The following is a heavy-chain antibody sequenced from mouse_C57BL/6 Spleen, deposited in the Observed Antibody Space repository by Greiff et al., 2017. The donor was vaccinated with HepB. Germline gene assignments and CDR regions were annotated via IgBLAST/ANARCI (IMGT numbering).Heavy chain of an antibody. CDR3: ARSYYGSSDSYWYFDV. J-gene: IGHJ1*03. Sequence: EVKLLESGAELVKPGASVKLSCTASGFNIKDYYMHWVKQRTEQGLEWIGRIDPEDGETKYAPKFQGKATITADTSSNTAYLQLSSLTSEDTAVYYCARSYYGSSDSYWYFDVWGTGTTVTVSS. D-gene: IGHD1-1*01. CDR2: IDPEDGET. V-gene: IGHV14-2*01. CDR1: GFNIKDYY.